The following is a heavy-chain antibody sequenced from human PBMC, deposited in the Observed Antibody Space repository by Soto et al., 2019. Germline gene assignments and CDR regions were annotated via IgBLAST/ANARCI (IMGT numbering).Heavy chain of an antibody. CDR3: ARVPKVLRYFDWLPYY. J-gene: IGHJ4*02. V-gene: IGHV1-69*13. Sequence: ASVKVSCKASGGTFSSYAISWVRQAPGQGLEWMGGIIPIFGTANYAQKFQGRVTITADESTSTAYMELSSLRSEDTAVYYCARVPKVLRYFDWLPYYWGQGTLVPVSS. CDR2: IIPIFGTA. CDR1: GGTFSSYA. D-gene: IGHD3-9*01.